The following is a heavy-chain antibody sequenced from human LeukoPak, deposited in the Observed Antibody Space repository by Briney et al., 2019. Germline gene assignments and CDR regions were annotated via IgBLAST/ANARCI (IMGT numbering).Heavy chain of an antibody. Sequence: SETLSLTCTVSGGPIINYYWTWIRQSPGQGLEWIGYVYNSGITDYNPSLKSRLTISLDTSKNQFSLRLSSMTAADTAVYYCARSRGLAGAATVIDYWGQGTRVIVSS. CDR1: GGPIINYY. V-gene: IGHV4-59*08. CDR2: VYNSGIT. J-gene: IGHJ4*02. CDR3: ARSRGLAGAATVIDY. D-gene: IGHD6-25*01.